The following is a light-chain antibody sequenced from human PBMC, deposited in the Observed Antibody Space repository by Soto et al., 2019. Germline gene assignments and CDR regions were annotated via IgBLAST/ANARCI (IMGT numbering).Light chain of an antibody. CDR3: QQYGSSPLIT. Sequence: EIVLTQSPGTLSLSPGERATLSCRASQSVSSSYLAWYQQKPGQAPRLLIYGASSRDTGIPDRFSGSGSGTHFPLTISRLEPEDFAVYYCQQYGSSPLITYGQGTRLEIK. J-gene: IGKJ5*01. CDR1: QSVSSSY. V-gene: IGKV3-20*01. CDR2: GAS.